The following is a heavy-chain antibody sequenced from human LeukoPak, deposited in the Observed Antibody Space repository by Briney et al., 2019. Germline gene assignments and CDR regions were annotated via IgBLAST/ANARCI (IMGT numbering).Heavy chain of an antibody. CDR2: ISWNSGSI. Sequence: PGRSLRLSCAASGFTFDDYAMHWVRQAPGKGLEWVSGISWNSGSIGYADSVKGRFTISRDNAKNSLYLQMNSLRAEDTALYYCAKDSAIAVSGEFDYWGQGTLVTVSS. J-gene: IGHJ4*02. V-gene: IGHV3-9*01. CDR3: AKDSAIAVSGEFDY. D-gene: IGHD2-15*01. CDR1: GFTFDDYA.